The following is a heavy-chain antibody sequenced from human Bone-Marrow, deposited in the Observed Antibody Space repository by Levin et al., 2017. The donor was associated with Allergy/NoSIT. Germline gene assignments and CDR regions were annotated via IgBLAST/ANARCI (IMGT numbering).Heavy chain of an antibody. J-gene: IGHJ2*01. Sequence: PGGSLRLSCAASGFIFSGSAIHWVRQASGKGLEWVGRIRSKLNNYVTTYATSVKGRFTISRDDSKNTAYLQMNSLNTEDTAVYYCTRLLAGYWYFDFWGRGTLVTVSS. CDR3: TRLLAGYWYFDF. CDR1: GFIFSGSA. CDR2: IRSKLNNYVT. D-gene: IGHD6-19*01. V-gene: IGHV3-73*01.